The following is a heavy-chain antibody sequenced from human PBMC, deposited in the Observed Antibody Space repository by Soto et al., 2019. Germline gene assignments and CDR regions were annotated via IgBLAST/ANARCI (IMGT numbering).Heavy chain of an antibody. Sequence: SETLSLTCTVSGGSISSYYWSWIRQPPGKGLEWIGYIYYSGSTNYNPSLKSRVTTSVDTSKNQFSLKLSSVTAADTAVYYCARDRGSYGHWGQGTLVTVSS. V-gene: IGHV4-59*01. J-gene: IGHJ4*02. CDR2: IYYSGST. CDR3: ARDRGSYGH. CDR1: GGSISSYY. D-gene: IGHD1-26*01.